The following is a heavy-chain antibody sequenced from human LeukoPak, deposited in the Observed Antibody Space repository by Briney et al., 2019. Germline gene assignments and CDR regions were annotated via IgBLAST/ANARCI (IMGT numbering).Heavy chain of an antibody. CDR3: ARVGDSSGWYPHYFDY. V-gene: IGHV3-11*06. D-gene: IGHD6-19*01. J-gene: IGHJ4*02. CDR1: GFTFSDYY. CDR2: ISSSSSYT. Sequence: GGSLRLSCAASGFTFSDYYMSWIRQAPGKGLEWVSYISSSSSYTNYADSVKGRFTISRDNAKNSLYLQMNSLRAEDTAVYYCARVGDSSGWYPHYFDYWGQGTLVTVSS.